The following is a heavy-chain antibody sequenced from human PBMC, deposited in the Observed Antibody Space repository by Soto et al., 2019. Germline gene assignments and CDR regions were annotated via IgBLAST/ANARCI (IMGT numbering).Heavy chain of an antibody. CDR2: IIPIFGTA. V-gene: IGHV1-69*13. J-gene: IGHJ6*02. CDR1: GGTFSSYA. CDR3: ARRGGGAPYDILTGYQRHFHSVGGSYYGMDV. D-gene: IGHD3-9*01. Sequence: GASVKVSCKASGGTFSSYAISWVRQAPGQGLEWMGGIIPIFGTANYAQKFQGRVTITADESTSTAYMELSSLRSEDTAVYYCARRGGGAPYDILTGYQRHFHSVGGSYYGMDVWGQGTTVTVSS.